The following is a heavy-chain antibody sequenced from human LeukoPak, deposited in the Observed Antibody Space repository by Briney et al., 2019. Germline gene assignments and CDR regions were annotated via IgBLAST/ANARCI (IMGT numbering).Heavy chain of an antibody. CDR3: ARDNSSPSYYYYYGMDV. CDR2: ISSSSSYI. J-gene: IGHJ6*02. D-gene: IGHD5-18*01. CDR1: GSTFSSYS. Sequence: GGSLRLSCAASGSTFSSYSMNWVRQAPGKGLEWVSSISSSSSYIYYADSVKGRFTISRDNAKNSLYLQMNSLRAEDTAVYYCARDNSSPSYYYYYGMDVWGQGTTVTVSS. V-gene: IGHV3-21*01.